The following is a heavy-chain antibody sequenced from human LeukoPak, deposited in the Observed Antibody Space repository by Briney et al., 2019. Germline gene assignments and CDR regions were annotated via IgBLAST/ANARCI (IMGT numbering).Heavy chain of an antibody. V-gene: IGHV4-30-4*01. CDR1: GGSISSGDYY. J-gene: IGHJ5*02. D-gene: IGHD6-13*01. CDR2: IYYSGST. CDR3: ARVAAAGQNWFDP. Sequence: SETLSLTCTVSGGSISSGDYYWSWTRQPPGKGLEWIGYIYYSGSTYYNPSLKSRVTISVDTSKNQFSLKLSSVTAADTAVYYCARVAAAGQNWFDPWGQGTLVTVSS.